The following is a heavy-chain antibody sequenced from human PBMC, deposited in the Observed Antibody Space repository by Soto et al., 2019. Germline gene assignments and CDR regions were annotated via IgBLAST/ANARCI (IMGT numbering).Heavy chain of an antibody. V-gene: IGHV1-18*01. CDR1: GYTFYSHS. D-gene: IGHD5-18*01. CDR3: ARCIQQDYYYGMDV. Sequence: QAQLVQSGAEVKKPGASVKVSCKASGYTFYSHSISWVRQAPGQGLEWMGRISADNGNTKYAQKFRGRVTMTTDTSTSTVYMELRNLRSDDTAAYYCARCIQQDYYYGMDVWGQGTTVTVSS. CDR2: ISADNGNT. J-gene: IGHJ6*02.